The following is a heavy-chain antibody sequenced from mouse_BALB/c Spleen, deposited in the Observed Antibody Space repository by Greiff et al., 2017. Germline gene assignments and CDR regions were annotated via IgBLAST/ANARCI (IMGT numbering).Heavy chain of an antibody. CDR1: GYTFSSYW. D-gene: IGHD2-1*01. Sequence: VQLLESGAELMKPEASVKISCKATGYTFSSYWIEWVKQRPGHGLEWIGEILPGSGSTNYNEKFKGKATFTADTSSNTAYMQLSSLTSEDSAVYYGARERYGKRRDDFDYWGQGTTLTVSS. J-gene: IGHJ2*01. V-gene: IGHV1-9*01. CDR3: ARERYGKRRDDFDY. CDR2: ILPGSGST.